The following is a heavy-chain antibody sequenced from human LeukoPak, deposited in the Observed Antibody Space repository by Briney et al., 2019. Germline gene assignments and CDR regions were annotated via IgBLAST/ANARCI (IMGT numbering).Heavy chain of an antibody. J-gene: IGHJ5*02. CDR2: IYTTGNT. V-gene: IGHV4-4*07. CDR3: ARGHYGGNWRFEFDP. D-gene: IGHD4-23*01. Sequence: SETLSLTCSVSGGSISSYYWSWIRQPAGKGREWIGRIYTTGNTDYNPSLKSRVTMSVDTSKNQFSLKLSSVTAADTAVYYCARGHYGGNWRFEFDPWGQGTLVTVSS. CDR1: GGSISSYY.